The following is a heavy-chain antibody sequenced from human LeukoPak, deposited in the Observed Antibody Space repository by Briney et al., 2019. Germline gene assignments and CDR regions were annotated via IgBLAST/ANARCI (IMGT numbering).Heavy chain of an antibody. CDR3: ARVPTIFGVVTPNWFDP. Sequence: APVKVSCKASGGTFSSYAISWVRQAPGQGLEWMGGIIPIFGTANYAQKFQGRVTITADESTSTAYMELRSLRSDDTAVYYCARVPTIFGVVTPNWFDPWGQGTLVTVSS. J-gene: IGHJ5*02. CDR1: GGTFSSYA. V-gene: IGHV1-69*13. CDR2: IIPIFGTA. D-gene: IGHD3-3*01.